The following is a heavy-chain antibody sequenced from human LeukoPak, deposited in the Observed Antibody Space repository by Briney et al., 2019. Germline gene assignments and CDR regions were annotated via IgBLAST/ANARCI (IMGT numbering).Heavy chain of an antibody. J-gene: IGHJ4*02. D-gene: IGHD1-1*01. CDR3: ARDPEVQYFDY. Sequence: SETLSLTCTVSGGSISSRSYYWGWIRQPPGKGLEWIASLYYSGSTYYNPSLKSRVTISVDTSKNQFSLKLSSVTAADTAVYYCARDPEVQYFDYWGQGTLVTVSS. CDR1: GGSISSRSYY. CDR2: LYYSGST. V-gene: IGHV4-39*07.